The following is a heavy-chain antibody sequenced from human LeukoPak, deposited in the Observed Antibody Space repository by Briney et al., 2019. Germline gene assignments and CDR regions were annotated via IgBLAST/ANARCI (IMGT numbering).Heavy chain of an antibody. CDR1: GGSISSYY. CDR3: AGDLWFGELPSDY. CDR2: IYYSGST. J-gene: IGHJ4*02. Sequence: SETLSLTCTVSGGSISSYYWSWIRQPPGKGLEWIGYIYYSGSTNYNPSLKRRVTISVDTSKNQFSLKLSSVTAADTAVYYCAGDLWFGELPSDYWGQGTLVTVSS. D-gene: IGHD3-10*01. V-gene: IGHV4-59*12.